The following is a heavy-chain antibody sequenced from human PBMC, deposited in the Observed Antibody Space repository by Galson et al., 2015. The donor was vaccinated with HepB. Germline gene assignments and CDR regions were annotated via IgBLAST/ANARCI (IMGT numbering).Heavy chain of an antibody. CDR1: GGTFSSYA. J-gene: IGHJ6*02. V-gene: IGHV1-69*04. CDR2: IIPILGIA. CDR3: ARVRASGYYYYGMDA. Sequence: SVKVSCKASGGTFSSYAISWVRQAPGQGLEWTGRIIPILGIANYAQKFQGRVTITADKSTSTAYMELSSLRSEDTAVYYCARVRASGYYYYGMDAWGQGTTVTVSS. D-gene: IGHD5-12*01.